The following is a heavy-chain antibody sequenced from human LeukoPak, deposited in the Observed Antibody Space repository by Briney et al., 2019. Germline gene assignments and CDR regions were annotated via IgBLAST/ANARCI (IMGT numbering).Heavy chain of an antibody. CDR3: ARMQEGSSWYRPIRGWFDP. J-gene: IGHJ5*02. CDR2: IYYSGST. CDR1: GGSISENF. V-gene: IGHV4-4*07. Sequence: SETLSLTCSVSGGSISENFWSWIRQPAGKGLEWIGSIYYSGSTYYNPSLKSRVTISVDTSKNQFSLKLSSVTAADTAVYYCARMQEGSSWYRPIRGWFDPWGQGTLVTVSS. D-gene: IGHD6-13*01.